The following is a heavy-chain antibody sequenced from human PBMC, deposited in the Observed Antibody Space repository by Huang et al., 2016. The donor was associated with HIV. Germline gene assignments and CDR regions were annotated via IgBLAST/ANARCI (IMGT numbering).Heavy chain of an antibody. CDR2: MKPSSGRT. J-gene: IGHJ6*02. CDR3: ARVTTGYIDGSPYYYHGMDV. CDR1: GYTFTNYD. V-gene: IGHV1-8*01. D-gene: IGHD1-1*01. Sequence: QVQLVQSGAEMKKPGASVKVSCRASGYTFTNYDIHWVRQATGQGPEWVGLMKPSSGRTGYAQKFHGRVTLTRDTSMRTAYVKLGGLGSEDTAVDYCARVTTGYIDGSPYYYHGMDVWGQGTTVTVSS.